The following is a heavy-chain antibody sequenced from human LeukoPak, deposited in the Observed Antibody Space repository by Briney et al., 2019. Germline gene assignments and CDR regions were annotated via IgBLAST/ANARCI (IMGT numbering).Heavy chain of an antibody. Sequence: GESLKMSCKGSGYKFTNYWIAWVRQMPGKGLEYMGIISPGDSDTRYSPSFQGRVTISADKSINTAYLQWSSLKASDTAMYYCATPPSGYEYYFDYWGQGTLVTVSS. CDR1: GYKFTNYW. J-gene: IGHJ4*02. CDR2: ISPGDSDT. V-gene: IGHV5-51*01. CDR3: ATPPSGYEYYFDY. D-gene: IGHD5-12*01.